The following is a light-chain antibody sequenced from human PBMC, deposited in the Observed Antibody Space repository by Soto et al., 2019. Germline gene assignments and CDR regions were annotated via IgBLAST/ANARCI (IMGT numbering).Light chain of an antibody. V-gene: IGLV2-14*01. CDR1: SSDVGAYNY. J-gene: IGLJ3*02. Sequence: QSALTQPASVSGSPGQSITISCTGTSSDVGAYNYVSWYRQDAGKAPKLMIYDVSNRPSGVSDRFSGSKSGNTASLTISGLQADDADDYYCCAYTTSSTVLFGGGTKLTVL. CDR2: DVS. CDR3: CAYTTSSTVL.